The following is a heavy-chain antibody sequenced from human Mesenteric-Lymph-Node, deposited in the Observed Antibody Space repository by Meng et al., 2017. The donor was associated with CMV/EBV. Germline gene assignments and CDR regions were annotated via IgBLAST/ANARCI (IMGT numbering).Heavy chain of an antibody. Sequence: QLQLQESGPGLVKPSEPPSLTCTGPGGSISSSSYYWGWIRQPPGKGLEWIGSIYYSGSTYYNPSLKSRVTISVDTSKNQFSLKLSSVTAADTAVYYCARPHYYGSGSSPWFDPWGQGTLVTVSS. J-gene: IGHJ5*02. V-gene: IGHV4-39*01. CDR1: GGSISSSSYY. CDR2: IYYSGST. CDR3: ARPHYYGSGSSPWFDP. D-gene: IGHD3-10*01.